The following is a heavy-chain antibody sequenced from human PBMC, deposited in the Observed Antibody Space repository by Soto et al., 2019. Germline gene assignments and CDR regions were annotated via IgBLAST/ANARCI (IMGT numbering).Heavy chain of an antibody. Sequence: GGSLRLSCAASGFTFSSYSMNWVRQAPGKGLEWVSSISDSSSYIYYADSVKGRFTISRDNAKNSLYLQMNSLRAEDTAVYYCARYDSSGYYWPYYYYGMDVWGQGTTVTVSS. CDR1: GFTFSSYS. D-gene: IGHD3-22*01. J-gene: IGHJ6*02. CDR3: ARYDSSGYYWPYYYYGMDV. CDR2: ISDSSSYI. V-gene: IGHV3-21*01.